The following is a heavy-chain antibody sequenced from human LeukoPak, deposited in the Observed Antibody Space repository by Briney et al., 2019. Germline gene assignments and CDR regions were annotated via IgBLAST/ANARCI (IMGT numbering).Heavy chain of an antibody. CDR3: ARGYCTNGVCPIGDY. CDR1: GGSISSGSYY. J-gene: IGHJ4*02. V-gene: IGHV4-61*02. Sequence: SETLSLTCTVSGGSISSGSYYWSWIRQPAGKGLEWIGRIYTSGSTNYNPSLKSRVTISVGTSKNQFSLKLSSVTAADTAVYYCARGYCTNGVCPIGDYWGQGTLVTVSS. D-gene: IGHD2-8*01. CDR2: IYTSGST.